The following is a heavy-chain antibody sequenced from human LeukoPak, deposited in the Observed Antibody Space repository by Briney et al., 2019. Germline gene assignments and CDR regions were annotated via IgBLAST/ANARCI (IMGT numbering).Heavy chain of an antibody. CDR1: GFTFSNYA. CDR2: ISWDAKNK. CDR3: SRSVVTPPSWFDP. V-gene: IGHV3-30*04. D-gene: IGHD4-23*01. J-gene: IGHJ5*02. Sequence: GRSLRLSCAASGFTFSNYAMHWVRQAPGKGLEWVAVISWDAKNKDYVDSVKGRFTISRDNSRNTLYLQMNSLRAEDTAVYYCSRSVVTPPSWFDPWGQGTLVTVSP.